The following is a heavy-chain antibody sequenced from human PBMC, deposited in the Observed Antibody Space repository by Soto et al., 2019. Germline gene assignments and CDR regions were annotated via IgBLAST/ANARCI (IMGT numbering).Heavy chain of an antibody. D-gene: IGHD6-19*01. V-gene: IGHV4-59*07. CDR2: VYYTGST. CDR1: GCSISGSY. J-gene: IGHJ4*02. CDR3: ARSVAVPGAHIDY. Sequence: PXDTLSLACSVSGCSISGSYWTWILKSPGKGLEWLGYVYYTGSTNYSPSLRSRVSISVDTSKNEFSLRLSSVTAADTAVYFCARSVAVPGAHIDYWGQGTQVTVSS.